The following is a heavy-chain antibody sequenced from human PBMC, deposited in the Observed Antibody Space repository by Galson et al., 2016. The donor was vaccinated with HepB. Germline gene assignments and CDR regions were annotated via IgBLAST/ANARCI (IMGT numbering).Heavy chain of an antibody. CDR1: GFTVSSYY. V-gene: IGHV3-11*01. Sequence: SLRLSCAASGFTVSSYYMSWVRQAPGKGLEWISYISNSGSTIYYADSVKGRFTISRDNANNSLYLQMNSLRAEDTAVYYCARDDWGFYGMDVWGQGTTVTVSS. CDR2: ISNSGSTI. CDR3: ARDDWGFYGMDV. D-gene: IGHD7-27*01. J-gene: IGHJ6*02.